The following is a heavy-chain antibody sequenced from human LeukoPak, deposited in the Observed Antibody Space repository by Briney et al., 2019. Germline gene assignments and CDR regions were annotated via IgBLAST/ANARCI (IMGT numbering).Heavy chain of an antibody. D-gene: IGHD3-10*01. V-gene: IGHV4-4*02. CDR2: IYHSGST. CDR1: GGSISSSNW. CDR3: ARIFYGSGTGDAFVI. J-gene: IGHJ3*02. Sequence: TPSGTLSLTCAVSGGSISSSNWWSWVRQPPGKGLEWIGEIYHSGSTNYNPSLKSRVTISVDKSKNQFSLKLSSVTAADTAVYYCARIFYGSGTGDAFVIWGQGTMVTVSS.